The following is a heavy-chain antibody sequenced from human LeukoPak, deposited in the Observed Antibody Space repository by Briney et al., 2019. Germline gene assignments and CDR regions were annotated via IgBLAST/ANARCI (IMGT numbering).Heavy chain of an antibody. CDR2: IYSGCST. CDR1: GFTCSSNY. CDR3: ARLPTGDY. Sequence: GGALRLSCAASGFTCSSNYVSWGREGPGKGLEWVSVIYSGCSTYYADSLKGRITISRNNAKNTVYLQMNSLRAEDTAVYYCARLPTGDYWGQGTLVTVSS. V-gene: IGHV3-53*01. J-gene: IGHJ4*02.